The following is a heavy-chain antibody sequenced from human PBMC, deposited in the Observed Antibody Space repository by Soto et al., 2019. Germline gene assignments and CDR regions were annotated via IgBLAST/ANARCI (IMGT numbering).Heavy chain of an antibody. CDR3: ANGLERRGISRDAVDI. D-gene: IGHD1-1*01. CDR2: ISYDGSNK. J-gene: IGHJ3*02. Sequence: QVQLVESGGGVVQPGRSLRLSCAASGFTFSSYGMHWVRQAPGKGLEWVAVISYDGSNKYYADSVKGRFTISRDNSKNPLYLQMNSVRGEATAVYYCANGLERRGISRDAVDIWGQGTMVTVSS. CDR1: GFTFSSYG. V-gene: IGHV3-30*18.